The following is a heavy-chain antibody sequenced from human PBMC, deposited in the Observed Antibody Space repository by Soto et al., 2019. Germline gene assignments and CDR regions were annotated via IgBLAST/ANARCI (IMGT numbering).Heavy chain of an antibody. V-gene: IGHV3-48*01. D-gene: IGHD2-2*01. J-gene: IGHJ6*03. CDR2: ISSSSSTI. CDR1: GFTFSSYS. Sequence: GGSLRLSCAASGFTFSSYSMNWVRQAPGKGLEWVSYISSSSSTIYYADSVKGRFTISRDNAKNSLYLQMNSLRAEDTAVYYCASYLVVVPAARYYYYYMDVWGKGTTVTVSS. CDR3: ASYLVVVPAARYYYYYMDV.